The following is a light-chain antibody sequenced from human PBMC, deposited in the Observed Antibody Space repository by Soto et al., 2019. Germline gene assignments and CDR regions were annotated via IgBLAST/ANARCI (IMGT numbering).Light chain of an antibody. CDR1: ESLLHSDGNTY. J-gene: IGKJ1*01. CDR2: QVS. Sequence: IVLTQTPLSSPVTLGQPASFSCRSAESLLHSDGNTYLSWLHQRPGQPPRLLIYQVSKRFPGVPDRISGSGAGTNFTLRISRVESEDAGTYFCMQSSQLRTVGQGTKVDIK. V-gene: IGKV2-24*01. CDR3: MQSSQLRT.